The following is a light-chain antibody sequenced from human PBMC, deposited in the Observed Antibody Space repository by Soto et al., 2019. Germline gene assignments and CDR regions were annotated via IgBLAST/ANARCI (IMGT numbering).Light chain of an antibody. CDR1: QSVSYN. V-gene: IGKV3-15*01. CDR3: QQYKNWPPLT. Sequence: EIVMTQSPATLSVSPGETATLSCRASQSVSYNLAWYQQKPGQGPRLLIYGAFTRATGIPARFSGSGSGTEFPLPISSLQSEDFPVYYCQQYKNWPPLTFGGGTKVEIK. J-gene: IGKJ4*01. CDR2: GAF.